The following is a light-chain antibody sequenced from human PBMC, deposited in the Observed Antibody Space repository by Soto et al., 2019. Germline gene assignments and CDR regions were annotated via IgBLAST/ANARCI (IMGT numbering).Light chain of an antibody. CDR3: QQSYSSPLT. J-gene: IGKJ4*01. CDR1: QSINGY. Sequence: DIQMTQSPSSLSASVGDRVTITCRTSQSINGYLNWYQQKPGKAPKLLIYAASTLQSGVPSRFSGSGSGTDFTLTISSLQPEDFATYYCQQSYSSPLTFGGGTKVDIK. CDR2: AAS. V-gene: IGKV1-39*01.